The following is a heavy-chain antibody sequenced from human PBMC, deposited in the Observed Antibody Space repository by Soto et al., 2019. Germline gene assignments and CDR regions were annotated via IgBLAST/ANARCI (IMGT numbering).Heavy chain of an antibody. CDR2: VLYDGSIK. D-gene: IGHD2-21*02. V-gene: IGHV3-30*03. CDR1: GFTFNIYG. CDR3: GTGDCRNSVDF. J-gene: IGHJ4*02. Sequence: GGSLRLSCAASGFTFNIYGMHWVRQAPGKGLEWVAVVLYDGSIKYYTDSVKGRFTISRDNSKNTLYLQMNSLTAEDTAVYYCGTGDCRNSVDFWGQGTLVTVSS.